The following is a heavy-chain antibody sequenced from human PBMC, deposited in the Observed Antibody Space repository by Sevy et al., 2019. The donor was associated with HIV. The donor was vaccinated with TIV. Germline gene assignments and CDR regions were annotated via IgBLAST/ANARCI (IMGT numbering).Heavy chain of an antibody. CDR3: TTMMSYCLGDSFDY. CDR1: GFTFANAW. CDR2: IKSKSDGGTT. J-gene: IGHJ4*02. D-gene: IGHD2-21*01. Sequence: GGSLRRSCAASGFTFANAWMSWVRQTPGKGLEWVARIKSKSDGGTTNYAPLVKNRFTISRDDSKFTVYLQMNSLKTEDTALYYCTTMMSYCLGDSFDYWGQGPLVTVSS. V-gene: IGHV3-15*01.